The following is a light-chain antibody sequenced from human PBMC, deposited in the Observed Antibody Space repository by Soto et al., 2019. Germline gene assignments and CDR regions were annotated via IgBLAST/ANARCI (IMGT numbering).Light chain of an antibody. CDR1: SSDVGGYNY. CDR3: SSYTSGTTLYV. J-gene: IGLJ1*01. CDR2: ASS. Sequence: QSALTQPASMSGSPGQSITISCTGTSSDVGGYNYVSWYQHHPGKAPRLMIYASSNRPSGVSHRFSGSRSGNTASLTISGLQAEDEADYYCSSYTSGTTLYVFGTGTKLTVL. V-gene: IGLV2-14*01.